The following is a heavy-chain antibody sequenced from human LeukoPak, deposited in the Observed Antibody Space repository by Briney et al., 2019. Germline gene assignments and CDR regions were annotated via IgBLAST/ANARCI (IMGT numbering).Heavy chain of an antibody. V-gene: IGHV1-8*03. CDR2: MNPNSGNT. CDR3: ARTVKYYDILTGYYKALPFFDY. D-gene: IGHD3-9*01. J-gene: IGHJ4*02. Sequence: ASVKVSCKASGYTFTSYDINWVRQATGQELEWMGWMNPNSGNTGYAQKFQGRVTITRNTSISTAYMELSSLRSEDTAVYYCARTVKYYDILTGYYKALPFFDYWGQGTLVTVSS. CDR1: GYTFTSYD.